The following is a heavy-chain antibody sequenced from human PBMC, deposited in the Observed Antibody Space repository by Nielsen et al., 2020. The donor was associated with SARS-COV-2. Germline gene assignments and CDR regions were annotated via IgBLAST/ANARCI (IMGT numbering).Heavy chain of an antibody. D-gene: IGHD3-3*01. J-gene: IGHJ4*02. CDR3: ARSYYDFWSGYYKPNYFDY. V-gene: IGHV3-7*01. CDR2: IKQDGSEK. CDR1: GFTFSSYW. Sequence: GGSLRLSCAASGFTFSSYWMSWVRQAPGKGREWGANIKQDGSEKYYVDSVEGRFTISRDNAKNSLYLQMNSLRAEDTVVYYCARSYYDFWSGYYKPNYFDYWGQGTLVTVSS.